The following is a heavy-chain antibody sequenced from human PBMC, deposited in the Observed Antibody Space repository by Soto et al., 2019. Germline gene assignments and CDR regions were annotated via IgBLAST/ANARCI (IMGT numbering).Heavy chain of an antibody. CDR1: GYSIRSGYF. V-gene: IGHV4-38-2*02. D-gene: IGHD6-13*01. CDR2: MYHSGIT. Sequence: PSETLSLTCAVSGYSIRSGYFWGWIRQPPGKGLEWIGSMYHSGITYYNPSLKSRVTMSVDTSKNQFSLRLMSVTAADTAVYYCARDQGVAAAGITWFDPWGQGSLVTVSS. J-gene: IGHJ5*02. CDR3: ARDQGVAAAGITWFDP.